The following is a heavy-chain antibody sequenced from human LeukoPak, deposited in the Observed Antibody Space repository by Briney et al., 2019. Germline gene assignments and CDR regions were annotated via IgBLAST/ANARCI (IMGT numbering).Heavy chain of an antibody. CDR2: IIAILGIA. V-gene: IGHV1-69*04. D-gene: IGHD6-6*01. CDR1: GGTFSSYA. Sequence: SVKVSCKASGGTFSSYAISWVRQAPGQGLEWMGRIIAILGIAYYAQKFRGRVTITANKSTSTAYKELSSLRSEDTAVYYCARFSSSSGWFDPWGQGTLVTVSS. J-gene: IGHJ5*02. CDR3: ARFSSSSGWFDP.